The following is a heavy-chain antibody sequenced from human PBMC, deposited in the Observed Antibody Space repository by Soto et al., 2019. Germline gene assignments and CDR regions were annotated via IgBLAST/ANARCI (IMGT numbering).Heavy chain of an antibody. CDR2: INPNSGGT. Sequence: MHWVRQAPGQGLEWMGWINPNSGGTNYAQKFQGWVTMTRDTSISTAYMELSRLRSDDTAVYYCARDRVAAAGTGGYYYYYGMDVWGQGTTVTVSS. CDR3: ARDRVAAAGTGGYYYYYGMDV. V-gene: IGHV1-2*04. D-gene: IGHD6-13*01. J-gene: IGHJ6*02.